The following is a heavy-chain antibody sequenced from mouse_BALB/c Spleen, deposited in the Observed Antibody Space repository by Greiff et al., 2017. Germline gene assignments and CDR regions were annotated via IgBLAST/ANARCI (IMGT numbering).Heavy chain of an antibody. CDR2: INPSSGYT. J-gene: IGHJ2*01. CDR1: GYTFTSYT. Sequence: VQLQQSGAELARPGASVKMSCKASGYTFTSYTMHWVKQRPGQGLEWIGYINPSSGYTNYNQKFKDKATLTADKSSSTAYMQLSSLTSEDSAVYYRARGFITMYYFGSWGQGTTLTVST. CDR3: ARGFITMYYFGS. D-gene: IGHD1-2*01. V-gene: IGHV1-4*01.